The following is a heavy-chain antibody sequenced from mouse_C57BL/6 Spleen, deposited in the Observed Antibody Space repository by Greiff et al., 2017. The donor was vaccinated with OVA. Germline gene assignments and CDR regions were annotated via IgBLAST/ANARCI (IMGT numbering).Heavy chain of an antibody. CDR2: INPSNGGT. CDR1: GYTFTSYW. Sequence: QVHVKQPGTELVKPGASVKLSCKASGYTFTSYWMHWVKQRPGQGLEWIGNINPSNGGTNYNEKFKSKATLTVDKSSSTAYMQLSSLTSEDSAVYYCARKGYYYGYDFDYWGQGTTLTVSS. D-gene: IGHD1-2*01. V-gene: IGHV1-53*01. CDR3: ARKGYYYGYDFDY. J-gene: IGHJ2*01.